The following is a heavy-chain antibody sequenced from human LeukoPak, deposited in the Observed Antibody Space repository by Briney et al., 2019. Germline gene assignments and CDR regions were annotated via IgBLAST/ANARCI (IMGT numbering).Heavy chain of an antibody. CDR1: GFTFSSYA. CDR2: ISGRGGST. Sequence: PGGSLRLSCAASGFTFSSYAMSWVRQAPGKGLEWVSAISGRGGSTYYADTVKGRFTISRDNSKNTLYLQMNSLRAEDTAVYYCATDTYYYDSSGLCCDYWGQGTLVTVSS. V-gene: IGHV3-23*01. J-gene: IGHJ4*02. CDR3: ATDTYYYDSSGLCCDY. D-gene: IGHD3-22*01.